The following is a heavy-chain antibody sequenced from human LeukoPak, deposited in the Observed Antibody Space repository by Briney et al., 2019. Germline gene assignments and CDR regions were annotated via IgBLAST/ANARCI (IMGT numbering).Heavy chain of an antibody. V-gene: IGHV4-39*01. CDR1: GGSISSSSYY. D-gene: IGHD4-11*01. CDR3: ARRPRYSNYADY. J-gene: IGHJ4*02. CDR2: IYYSGST. Sequence: SETLSLTCTVSGGSISSSSYYWGWIRQPPGTGLEWIGSIYYSGSTYYNPSLKSRVTISVDTSKNQFSLKLSSATAADTAVYYCARRPRYSNYADYWGQGTLVTVSS.